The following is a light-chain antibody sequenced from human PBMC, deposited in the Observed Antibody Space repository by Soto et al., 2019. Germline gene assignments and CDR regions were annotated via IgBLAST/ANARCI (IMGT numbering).Light chain of an antibody. V-gene: IGKV3-20*01. J-gene: IGKJ4*01. Sequence: EIVLTQSPGTLSLSPGERATLSCRASQTITNNYLAWYQQKPGQAPRLLIDDASRRATGIPDRFSGSGSGTDFTLTISRLAPEDFAVYYCQQCSTAPLTFGGGTKVEIK. CDR2: DAS. CDR1: QTITNNY. CDR3: QQCSTAPLT.